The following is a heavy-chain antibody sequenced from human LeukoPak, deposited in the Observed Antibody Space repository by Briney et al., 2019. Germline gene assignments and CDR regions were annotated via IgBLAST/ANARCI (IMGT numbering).Heavy chain of an antibody. CDR3: ARERDPRLWIQNIYYYGMDV. CDR2: IYFSGST. J-gene: IGHJ6*02. Sequence: SETLSLTCTVSGGSISSGGYYWSWIRQHPGKGLEWIGYIYFSGSTYYNPSLKSRVTISVDTSKNQFSLKLSSVTAADTAVYYCARERDPRLWIQNIYYYGMDVWGQGTTVTVSS. CDR1: GGSISSGGYY. D-gene: IGHD5-18*01. V-gene: IGHV4-31*03.